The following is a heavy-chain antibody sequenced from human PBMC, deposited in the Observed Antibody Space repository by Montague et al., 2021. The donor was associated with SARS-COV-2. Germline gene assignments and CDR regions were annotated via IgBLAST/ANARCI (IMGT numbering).Heavy chain of an antibody. J-gene: IGHJ4*02. V-gene: IGHV3-11*01. D-gene: IGHD4-23*01. Sequence: SLRLSCAASGFTFSDYYMNWIRQAPGKGLEWISYISDTGSTIYYADSVKGRYAVSRDNTKNSLCLQMNSLRAEDTAVYYCAKALMTYGGNSPVDQWGQGTLVTVSS. CDR3: AKALMTYGGNSPVDQ. CDR1: GFTFSDYY. CDR2: ISDTGSTI.